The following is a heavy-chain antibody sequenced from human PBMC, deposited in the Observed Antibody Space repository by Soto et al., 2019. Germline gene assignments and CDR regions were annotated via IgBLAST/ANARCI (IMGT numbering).Heavy chain of an antibody. CDR1: GDSISRGGYY. Sequence: QVQLQESGPRLVKPSQTLSLTCTVSGDSISRGGYYWNWLRQHPRKGLEWIGYIYHSGSTIYNPSLKSRVTISVDTSKNRLSLELSNVTAADTAMYYCARDGAGAYGLGWFDPWGQGILVTVSS. J-gene: IGHJ5*02. CDR2: IYHSGST. V-gene: IGHV4-31*03. D-gene: IGHD2-21*01. CDR3: ARDGAGAYGLGWFDP.